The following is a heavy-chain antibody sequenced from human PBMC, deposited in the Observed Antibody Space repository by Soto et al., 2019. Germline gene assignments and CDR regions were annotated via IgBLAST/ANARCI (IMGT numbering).Heavy chain of an antibody. V-gene: IGHV3-7*01. CDR1: GFTFNNYW. CDR2: INQDGSGR. D-gene: IGHD1-26*01. CDR3: AREGGATYARWY. J-gene: IGHJ4*02. Sequence: EVQVVESGGGLVQPGGSLRLSCAASGFTFNNYWMSWVRQAPGKGLEWVANINQDGSGRYYVDSVKGRFTISRDNAQNSLYLQMNSLRAEDTAVYYCAREGGATYARWYWGQGTLVTVSS.